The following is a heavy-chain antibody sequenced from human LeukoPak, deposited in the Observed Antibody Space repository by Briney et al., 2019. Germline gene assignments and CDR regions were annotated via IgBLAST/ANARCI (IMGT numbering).Heavy chain of an antibody. J-gene: IGHJ4*02. CDR1: GFTFSSYG. V-gene: IGHV3-23*01. CDR3: AKGALYDSSGYYSILQYFDY. D-gene: IGHD3-22*01. Sequence: PGGSLRLSCAASGFTFSSYGMSWVRQAPGKGLEWVSAISGSGGNTYYADSVKGRFTISRDNSKNTLYLQMNSLRAEDTAVYYCAKGALYDSSGYYSILQYFDYWGQGTLVTVSS. CDR2: ISGSGGNT.